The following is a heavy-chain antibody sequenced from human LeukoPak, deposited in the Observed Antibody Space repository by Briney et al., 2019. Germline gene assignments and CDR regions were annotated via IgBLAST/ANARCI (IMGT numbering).Heavy chain of an antibody. D-gene: IGHD3-22*01. CDR2: ISSSGSTI. CDR1: EFTFSDYY. Sequence: GGSLRLSCAASEFTFSDYYMSWIRQAPGKGLEWVSYISSSGSTIYYADSVKGRFTISRDNAKNSLYLQMNSLRAEDTAVYYCAREKTAYYDSSGYLYYFDYWGQGTLVTVSS. CDR3: AREKTAYYDSSGYLYYFDY. V-gene: IGHV3-11*04. J-gene: IGHJ4*02.